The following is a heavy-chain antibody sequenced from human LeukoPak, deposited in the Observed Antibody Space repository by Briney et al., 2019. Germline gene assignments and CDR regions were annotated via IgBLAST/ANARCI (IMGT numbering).Heavy chain of an antibody. J-gene: IGHJ4*02. CDR1: GGSISSGGYS. CDR3: ARGYSGYERKFDY. V-gene: IGHV4-30-2*01. CDR2: IYHSGST. D-gene: IGHD5-12*01. Sequence: SETLSLACAVSGGSISSGGYSWSWIRQPPGKGLEWIGYIYHSGSTYYNPSLKSRVTISVDRSKNQFSLKLSSVTAADTAVYYCARGYSGYERKFDYWGQGTLVTVSS.